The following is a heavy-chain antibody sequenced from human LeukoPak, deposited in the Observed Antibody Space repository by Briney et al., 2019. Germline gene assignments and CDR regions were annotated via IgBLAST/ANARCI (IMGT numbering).Heavy chain of an antibody. V-gene: IGHV3-30*03. D-gene: IGHD6-19*01. Sequence: GGSLRLSCAASGFTFSSYGMHWVRQAPGKGLEWVAVISYDGSNKYYADSVKGRFTISRDNARNSLYLQMNSLRAEDTAVYYCARGSLIAVAPGDYWGQGTLVTVSS. J-gene: IGHJ4*02. CDR2: ISYDGSNK. CDR3: ARGSLIAVAPGDY. CDR1: GFTFSSYG.